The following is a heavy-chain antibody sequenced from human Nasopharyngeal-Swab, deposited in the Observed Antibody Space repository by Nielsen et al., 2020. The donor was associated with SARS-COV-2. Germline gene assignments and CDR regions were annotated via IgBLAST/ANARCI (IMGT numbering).Heavy chain of an antibody. Sequence: WIRQPPGKGLERIGSIYYSGSTYYNPSLKSRVTISVDTSKNQFSLKLSSVTAADTAVYYCARHAEVLRYFDWVYREGWFDPWGQGTLVTVSS. CDR3: ARHAEVLRYFDWVYREGWFDP. V-gene: IGHV4-39*01. J-gene: IGHJ5*02. CDR2: IYYSGST. D-gene: IGHD3-9*01.